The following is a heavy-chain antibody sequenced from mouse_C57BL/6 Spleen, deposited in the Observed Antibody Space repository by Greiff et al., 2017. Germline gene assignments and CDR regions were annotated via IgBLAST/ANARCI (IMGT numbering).Heavy chain of an antibody. J-gene: IGHJ2*01. CDR3: ARIRAHYYFDY. CDR1: GFSLTSYG. D-gene: IGHD1-1*01. V-gene: IGHV2-2*01. Sequence: VQLVESGPGLVQPSQSLSITCTVSGFSLTSYGVHWVRQSPGKGLEWLGVIWSGGSTDYHAAFISRLSISKDNSKSQVFCKMNSLQADDTAIYYCARIRAHYYFDYWGQGTTLTVSS. CDR2: IWSGGST.